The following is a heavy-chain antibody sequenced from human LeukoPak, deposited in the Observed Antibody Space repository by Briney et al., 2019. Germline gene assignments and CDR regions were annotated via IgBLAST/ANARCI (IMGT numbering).Heavy chain of an antibody. CDR2: IWYDGSNK. V-gene: IGHV3-33*06. Sequence: GGSLRLSCAASGFTFNTFGMNWVRQAPGKGLEWVAVIWYDGSNKYYADSVKGRFTISRDNSKNTLYLQMNSLRAEDTAVYYCAKRAASGKYFDHWGQGTLVTVSS. D-gene: IGHD3-10*01. J-gene: IGHJ4*02. CDR3: AKRAASGKYFDH. CDR1: GFTFNTFG.